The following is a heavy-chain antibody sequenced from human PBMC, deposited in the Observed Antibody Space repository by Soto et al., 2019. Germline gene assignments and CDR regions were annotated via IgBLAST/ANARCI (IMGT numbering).Heavy chain of an antibody. CDR3: ASRGYYDSSGYKYFQH. V-gene: IGHV3-48*02. J-gene: IGHJ1*01. CDR2: ISSSSSTI. Sequence: EVHLLESGGGLVQPGGSLRLSCAASGFTFSSYSMNWVRQAPGKGLEWVSYISSSSSTIYYADSVKGRFTISRDNAKNSLYLQMNSLRDEDTAVYYCASRGYYDSSGYKYFQHWGQGTLVTVSS. CDR1: GFTFSSYS. D-gene: IGHD3-22*01.